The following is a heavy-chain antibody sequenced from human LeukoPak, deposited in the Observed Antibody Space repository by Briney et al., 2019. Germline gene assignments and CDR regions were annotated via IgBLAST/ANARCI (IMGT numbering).Heavy chain of an antibody. CDR2: ISSSSSYI. D-gene: IGHD1-26*01. V-gene: IGHV3-21*01. CDR1: GFTFGDYV. Sequence: GGSLRLSCTASGFTFGDYVMSWVRQAPGKGLEWVSSISSSSSYIYYADSVKGRFTISRDNAKNSLYLQMNSLRAEDTAVYYCARRVVGATSVDYFDYWGQGTLVTVSS. J-gene: IGHJ4*02. CDR3: ARRVVGATSVDYFDY.